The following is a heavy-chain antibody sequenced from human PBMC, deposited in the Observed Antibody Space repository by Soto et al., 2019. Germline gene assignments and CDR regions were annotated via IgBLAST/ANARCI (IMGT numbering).Heavy chain of an antibody. CDR3: PGDRGSSGWNTWSAP. Sequence: SVKVCCKASGGTFSSYTISWVRQDPGQGLEWMGRIIPILGIANYAQKFQGRVTITADKSTSTAYMELSSLRSEDTAVFYCPGDRGSSGWNTWSAPRVKGPWVPGSS. CDR2: IIPILGIA. D-gene: IGHD6-19*01. CDR1: GGTFSSYT. V-gene: IGHV1-69*04. J-gene: IGHJ5*02.